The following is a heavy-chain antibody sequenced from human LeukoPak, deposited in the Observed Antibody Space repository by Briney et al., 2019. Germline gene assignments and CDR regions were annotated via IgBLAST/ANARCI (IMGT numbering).Heavy chain of an antibody. Sequence: PGKSLRLSCAASGFSISSYAMHWVRQAPGKGLEWVAVISYDGSNEYYADSVKGRFTISRDNSKNTLYLQMNSLRAEDTAVYYCARDLVTYSSSSGIKYWGQGTLVTVSS. V-gene: IGHV3-30*01. D-gene: IGHD6-6*01. CDR2: ISYDGSNE. CDR3: ARDLVTYSSSSGIKY. CDR1: GFSISSYA. J-gene: IGHJ4*02.